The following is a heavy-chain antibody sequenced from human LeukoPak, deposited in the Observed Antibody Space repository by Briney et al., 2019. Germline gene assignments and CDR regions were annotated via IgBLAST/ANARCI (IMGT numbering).Heavy chain of an antibody. D-gene: IGHD2-15*01. CDR3: AREAQISAAHMDV. J-gene: IGHJ6*03. Sequence: ASVKVSCKASGYTFTSYGISWVRQAPGQGLEWMGWISAYNGNTNYAQKLQGRVTMTRDTSTSTVYMELSSLRSEDTAVYYCAREAQISAAHMDVWGKGTTVTVSS. V-gene: IGHV1-18*01. CDR1: GYTFTSYG. CDR2: ISAYNGNT.